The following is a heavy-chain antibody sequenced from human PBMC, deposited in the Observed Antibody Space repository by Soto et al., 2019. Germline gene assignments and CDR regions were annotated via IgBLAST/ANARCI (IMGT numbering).Heavy chain of an antibody. Sequence: QVQLQQWGAGLLKPSETLSLTCGVSGGSFSGSYWNWIRQPPGKGLEWIGEINLTGSASYSPSLRSRVTISIDTSRNQFSLNGDSVTAADTAVYYCARYRAVNGAFDYWGQGSLVTVSP. D-gene: IGHD1-26*01. CDR3: ARYRAVNGAFDY. CDR2: INLTGSA. V-gene: IGHV4-34*01. J-gene: IGHJ4*02. CDR1: GGSFSGSY.